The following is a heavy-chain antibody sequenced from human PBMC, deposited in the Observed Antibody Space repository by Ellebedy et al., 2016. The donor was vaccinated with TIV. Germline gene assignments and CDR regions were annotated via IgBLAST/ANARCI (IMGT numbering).Heavy chain of an antibody. J-gene: IGHJ4*02. CDR3: AGDLDDSSGYYYPMIDY. CDR1: GFTFSSYS. Sequence: GESLKISCAASGFTFSSYSMNWVRQAPGKGLEWVSSISSSSSYIYYADSVKGRFTISRDNAKNSLYLQMNSLRAEDTAVYYCAGDLDDSSGYYYPMIDYWGQGTLVTVSS. D-gene: IGHD3-22*01. CDR2: ISSSSSYI. V-gene: IGHV3-21*01.